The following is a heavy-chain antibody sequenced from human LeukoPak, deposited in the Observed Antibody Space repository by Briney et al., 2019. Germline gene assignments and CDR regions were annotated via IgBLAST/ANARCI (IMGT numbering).Heavy chain of an antibody. CDR2: MNPNSGDT. CDR3: ARGPPYGTSLDY. Sequence: GASVKVSCKASGYTFTSYDITWVRQATGQGLEWMGWMNPNSGDTGYAQKFQGSVTMTRDASISTAYLELSSLRSEDTAVYYCARGPPYGTSLDYWGQGTLVTVSS. V-gene: IGHV1-8*01. CDR1: GYTFTSYD. J-gene: IGHJ4*02. D-gene: IGHD2-8*01.